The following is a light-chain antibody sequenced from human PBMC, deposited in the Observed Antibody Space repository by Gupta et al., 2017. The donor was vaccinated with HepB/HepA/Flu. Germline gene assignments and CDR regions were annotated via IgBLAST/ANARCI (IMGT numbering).Light chain of an antibody. Sequence: TVMTQSPTTLSVSPGERATLSCRASQSVTRNLAWYQQKPGQAPRLLIFGASTRAAGIPAKFSGSGSGTEFTLTISSLQSEDFAFYYCQQNNNWPRTFGQGTKVECK. J-gene: IGKJ1*01. CDR2: GAS. V-gene: IGKV3D-15*01. CDR1: QSVTRN. CDR3: QQNNNWPRT.